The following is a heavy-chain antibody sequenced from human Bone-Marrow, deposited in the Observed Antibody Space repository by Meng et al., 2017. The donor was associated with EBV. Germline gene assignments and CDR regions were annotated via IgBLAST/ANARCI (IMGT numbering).Heavy chain of an antibody. CDR3: AGVGYALGY. J-gene: IGHJ4*02. Sequence: HVAQQQGGVGLLEPSATLSRTCAVYGGSFCGFYWSWIRQAQGKGLEWSGETNHSGRNNYNPFLNSRVTISVDTTKKQFSLKLSSGTAADTAVYYCAGVGYALGYWGQGSLVTVSS. V-gene: IGHV4-34*01. CDR2: TNHSGRN. D-gene: IGHD5-18*01. CDR1: GGSFCGFY.